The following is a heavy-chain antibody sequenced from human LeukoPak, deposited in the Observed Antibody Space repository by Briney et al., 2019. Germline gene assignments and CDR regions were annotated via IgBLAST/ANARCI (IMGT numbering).Heavy chain of an antibody. D-gene: IGHD1-26*01. CDR3: ARRIVGARGDFDY. Sequence: SETLSLTCAVYGGSFSGYYWSWIRQPPAKWLEWIGEINHSGSTNYNPSLKSRVTISVDTSKNQFSLKLSSVTAADTAVYYCARRIVGARGDFDYWGQGTLVTVSS. V-gene: IGHV4-34*01. CDR1: GGSFSGYY. CDR2: INHSGST. J-gene: IGHJ4*02.